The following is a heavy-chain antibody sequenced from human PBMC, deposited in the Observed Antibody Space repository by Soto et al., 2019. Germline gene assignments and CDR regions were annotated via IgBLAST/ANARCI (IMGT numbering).Heavy chain of an antibody. CDR3: ARNESPNIYGMDV. CDR2: ISSSSFSI. Sequence: GGSLRLSCAASGFTFSSYSMNWVRQAPGKGLEWVSSISSSSFSINYADSVKGRFSISRDNAQNSLHLQMNNLRAEDTAVYYCARNESPNIYGMDVWDQGATVTVSS. CDR1: GFTFSSYS. J-gene: IGHJ6*02. V-gene: IGHV3-21*01.